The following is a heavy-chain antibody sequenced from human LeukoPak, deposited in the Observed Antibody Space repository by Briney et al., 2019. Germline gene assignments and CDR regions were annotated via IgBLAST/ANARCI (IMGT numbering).Heavy chain of an antibody. CDR3: ARESGSNGEIKFDP. CDR1: SGSLSTSNYY. D-gene: IGHD3-10*01. J-gene: IGHJ5*02. V-gene: IGHV4-39*07. Sequence: PSETLCLTCTDSSGSLSTSNYYWGWVRQPPGKALVSFLNIFYNGSTYYSTSLKSRVTISLDTSTNQFSLKLTSVTAADTAKYYCARESGSNGEIKFDPWGPRIRVTVSS. CDR2: IFYNGST.